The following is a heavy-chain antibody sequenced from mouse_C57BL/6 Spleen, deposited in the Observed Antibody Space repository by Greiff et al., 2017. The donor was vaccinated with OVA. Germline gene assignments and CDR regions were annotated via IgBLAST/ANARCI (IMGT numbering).Heavy chain of an antibody. D-gene: IGHD2-4*01. Sequence: EVMLVESGGGLVQPGGSMKLSCAASGSTFSDAWMDWVRQSPEKGLEWVAEIRNKANNHATYYAESVKGRFTISRDDSKSSVYLQMNSLRAEDTGIYYCTRGDYAAYWGQGTLVTVSA. CDR1: GSTFSDAW. CDR3: TRGDYAAY. V-gene: IGHV6-6*01. J-gene: IGHJ3*01. CDR2: IRNKANNHAT.